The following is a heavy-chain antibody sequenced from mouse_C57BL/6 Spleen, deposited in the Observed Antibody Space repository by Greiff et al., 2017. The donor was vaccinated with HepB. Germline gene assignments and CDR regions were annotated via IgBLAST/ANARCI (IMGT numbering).Heavy chain of an antibody. Sequence: VKLVESGAELARPGASVKLSCKASGYTFTSYGISWVKQRTGQGLEWIGEIYPRSGNTYYNEKFKGKATLTADKSSSTAYMELRSLTSEDSAVYFCARLIYDGYYVDYWGQGTTLTVSS. J-gene: IGHJ2*01. CDR1: GYTFTSYG. CDR2: IYPRSGNT. V-gene: IGHV1-81*01. CDR3: ARLIYDGYYVDY. D-gene: IGHD2-3*01.